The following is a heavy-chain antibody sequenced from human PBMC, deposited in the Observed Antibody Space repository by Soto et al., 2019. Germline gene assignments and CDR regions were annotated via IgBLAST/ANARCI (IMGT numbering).Heavy chain of an antibody. CDR3: ARVRYVFWSGYFDY. CDR1: GYTFTSYG. V-gene: IGHV1-18*01. Sequence: ASVKVSCKASGYTFTSYGISWVRQAPGQGLEWMGWISAYNGNTNYAQKLQGRVTMTTDTSTSTAYMELRSLRSDDTAVYYCARVRYVFWSGYFDYWGKGTLVTVPS. D-gene: IGHD3-3*01. J-gene: IGHJ4*02. CDR2: ISAYNGNT.